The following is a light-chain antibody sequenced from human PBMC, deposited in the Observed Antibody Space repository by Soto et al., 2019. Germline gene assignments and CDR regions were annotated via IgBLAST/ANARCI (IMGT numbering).Light chain of an antibody. V-gene: IGLV2-14*03. J-gene: IGLJ2*01. CDR1: SSDVGGYNY. CDR2: DVS. Sequence: QSALTQPASVSGSPGQSITISCTGTSSDVGGYNYVSWYQHHPDKAPKLMIYDVSNRPSGVSNRFSGSKSGNTASLTISGLQAEDEDDYYCSSYTSSSTYVVFGGGTKLTVL. CDR3: SSYTSSSTYVV.